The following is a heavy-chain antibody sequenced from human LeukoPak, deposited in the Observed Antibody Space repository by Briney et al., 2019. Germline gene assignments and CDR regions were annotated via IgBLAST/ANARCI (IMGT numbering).Heavy chain of an antibody. CDR1: GGSFSGYY. D-gene: IGHD3-10*01. CDR2: INHSGST. J-gene: IGHJ4*02. CDR3: ARRRRSYYYGSGSPTLFDY. Sequence: SETLSLTCAVYGGSFSGYYWSWIRQPPGKGLEWIGEINHSGSTNYNPSLKSRVTTSVDTSKNQFSLKLSSVTAADTAVYYCARRRRSYYYGSGSPTLFDYWGQGTLVTVSS. V-gene: IGHV4-34*01.